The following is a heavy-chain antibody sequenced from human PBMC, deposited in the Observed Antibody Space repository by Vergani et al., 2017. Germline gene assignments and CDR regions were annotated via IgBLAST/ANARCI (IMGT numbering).Heavy chain of an antibody. J-gene: IGHJ3*02. V-gene: IGHV3-30*18. CDR1: GFTFSSYG. CDR2: ISYDGSNK. D-gene: IGHD2-8*01. CDR3: AKGLIPFGDIVLMVYATDAFDI. Sequence: QVQLVESGGGVVQPGRSLRLSCAASGFTFSSYGMHWVRQAPGKGLEWVAVISYDGSNKYYADSVKGRFTISRDNSKNTLYLQMNSLRAEDTAVYYCAKGLIPFGDIVLMVYATDAFDIWGQGTMVTVSS.